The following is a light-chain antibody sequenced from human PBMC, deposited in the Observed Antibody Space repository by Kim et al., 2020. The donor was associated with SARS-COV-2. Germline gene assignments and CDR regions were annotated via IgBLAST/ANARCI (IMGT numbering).Light chain of an antibody. CDR2: DVS. V-gene: IGLV2-14*03. Sequence: GQSITIACTGTSSDVGGYNYVSWYQQHPGKAPKLMLYDVSNRPSGVSNRFSGSKSGNAASLTISGLQAEDEADYDCSSYTSSSTRVFGGGTKLTVL. CDR1: SSDVGGYNY. J-gene: IGLJ2*01. CDR3: SSYTSSSTRV.